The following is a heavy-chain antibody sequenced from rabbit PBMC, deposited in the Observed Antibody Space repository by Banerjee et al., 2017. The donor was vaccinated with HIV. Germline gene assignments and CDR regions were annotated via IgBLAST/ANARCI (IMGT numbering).Heavy chain of an antibody. J-gene: IGHJ4*01. D-gene: IGHD2-1*01. CDR1: GFDFSSSYW. Sequence: QEQLVESGGGLVQPEGSLTLTCKASGFDFSSSYWQSWVRQAPGKGLEWIASIYTSSGRTWYASWVNGRFTISKTSSTTVTLQMTSLTAADTATYFCAREDYGLFYAHYVNLWGPGTLVTVS. V-gene: IGHV1S45*01. CDR3: AREDYGLFYAHYVNL. CDR2: IYTSSGRT.